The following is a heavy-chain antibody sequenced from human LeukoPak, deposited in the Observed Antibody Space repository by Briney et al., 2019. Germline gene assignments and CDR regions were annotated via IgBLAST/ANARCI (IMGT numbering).Heavy chain of an antibody. D-gene: IGHD3-22*01. CDR1: GYTFTGYY. Sequence: ASVKVSCKASGYTFTGYYMHWVRQAPGQGLEWMGWINPNSGGTNYAQKFQGRVTMTRDTPISTAYMELSRLRSDDTAVYYCARDREYYDSSGYYGWFDPWGQGTLVTVSS. CDR3: ARDREYYDSSGYYGWFDP. J-gene: IGHJ5*02. CDR2: INPNSGGT. V-gene: IGHV1-2*02.